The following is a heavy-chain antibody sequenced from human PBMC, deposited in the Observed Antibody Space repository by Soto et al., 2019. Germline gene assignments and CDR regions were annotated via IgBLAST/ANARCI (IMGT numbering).Heavy chain of an antibody. CDR2: IGGRATSA. Sequence: EVQLLESGGGLVQPGGSLRLSCAASGFMFSNYAMSWVRQAPGKGLEWVSGIGGRATSAYYADSVKGRFAISRDNSYNTLFLQLNSLRAEDTAVDSCAKSRYSDSSGDYYDFWGQGTLVTVSS. V-gene: IGHV3-23*01. CDR1: GFMFSNYA. J-gene: IGHJ4*02. CDR3: AKSRYSDSSGDYYDF. D-gene: IGHD3-22*01.